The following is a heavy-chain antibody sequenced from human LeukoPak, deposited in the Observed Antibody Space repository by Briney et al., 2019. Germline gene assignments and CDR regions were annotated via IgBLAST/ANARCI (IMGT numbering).Heavy chain of an antibody. Sequence: GGSLKISLNGSGYSVTNYWIGWVSRMPGEGLEWMGIIYPGDSDTRYSPSFQGQVTISADKSISTAYLQWSSLKASDTAMYYCARRDSGFEFFDYWGQGTLVTVSS. V-gene: IGHV5-51*01. CDR1: GYSVTNYW. CDR3: ARRDSGFEFFDY. D-gene: IGHD5-12*01. J-gene: IGHJ4*02. CDR2: IYPGDSDT.